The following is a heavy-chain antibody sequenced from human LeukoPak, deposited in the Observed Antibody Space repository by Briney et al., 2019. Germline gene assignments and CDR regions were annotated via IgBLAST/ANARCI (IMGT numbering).Heavy chain of an antibody. V-gene: IGHV3-49*04. D-gene: IGHD2-2*01. J-gene: IGHJ4*02. CDR2: IRSKAYGGTT. CDR1: GFTFGDYA. Sequence: GGSLRLSCTASGFTFGDYAISWVRQVPGKGLEWVGFIRSKAYGGTTEYAASVKGRFTISRDDSKSIAYLQMNSLKTEDTAVYYCTRVVPAAMSFDYWGQGTLVTVSS. CDR3: TRVVPAAMSFDY.